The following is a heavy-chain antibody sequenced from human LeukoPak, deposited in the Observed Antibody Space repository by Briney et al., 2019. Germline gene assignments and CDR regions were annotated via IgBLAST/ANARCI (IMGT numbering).Heavy chain of an antibody. CDR3: ATGVGGSYQGRAYYFDY. CDR1: GYTLTELS. J-gene: IGHJ4*02. D-gene: IGHD1-26*01. V-gene: IGHV1-24*01. CDR2: FDPEDGET. Sequence: ASVKVSCKVSGYTLTELSMHWVRQAPGKGLEWMGGFDPEDGETIYAQKFQGRVTMTEDTSTDTAYMELSSLRSEDTAVYYCATGVGGSYQGRAYYFDYWGQGTLVTVSS.